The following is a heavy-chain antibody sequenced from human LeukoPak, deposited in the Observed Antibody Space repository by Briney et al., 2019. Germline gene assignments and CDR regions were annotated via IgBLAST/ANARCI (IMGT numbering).Heavy chain of an antibody. Sequence: PSQTLSLTCTVSGGSISSGGYYWSWIRQHPGKGLEWIGYIYYSGSTYYNPSLKSRVTISVGTSKNQFSLKLSSVTAADTAVYYCARVYYDILTGYYILDYWGQGTLVTVSS. CDR1: GGSISSGGYY. V-gene: IGHV4-31*03. J-gene: IGHJ4*02. CDR2: IYYSGST. CDR3: ARVYYDILTGYYILDY. D-gene: IGHD3-9*01.